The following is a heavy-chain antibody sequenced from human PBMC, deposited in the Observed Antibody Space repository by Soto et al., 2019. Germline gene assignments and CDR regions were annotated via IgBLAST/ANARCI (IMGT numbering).Heavy chain of an antibody. D-gene: IGHD1-1*01. CDR2: ISKSGGGT. CDR3: AKASRERYPESPVFDY. V-gene: IGHV3-23*01. CDR1: GFTFSNYA. Sequence: GGSLRLSCAASGFTFSNYAMNWVRQAPGKGLEWVSVISKSGGGTLYADSVKGRFTISRDNSRNTLYIQMNSLRVEDAAMYYCAKASRERYPESPVFDYWGQGTRVTVSS. J-gene: IGHJ4*02.